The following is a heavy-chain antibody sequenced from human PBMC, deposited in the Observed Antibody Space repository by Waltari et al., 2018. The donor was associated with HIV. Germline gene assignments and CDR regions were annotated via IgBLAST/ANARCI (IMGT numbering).Heavy chain of an antibody. D-gene: IGHD3-3*01. CDR3: ARDLSGYSDY. CDR2: IDEYGGIT. Sequence: EVLLVESGGGLVQPGGSLRLSCAASAFTFSTYWMHWVRHSPGKGLVWVSRIDEYGGITNYADSVEGRFTISRDNAKNTLYLQMNNLRAEDTATYYCARDLSGYSDYWGQGTLVTVSS. V-gene: IGHV3-74*01. J-gene: IGHJ4*02. CDR1: AFTFSTYW.